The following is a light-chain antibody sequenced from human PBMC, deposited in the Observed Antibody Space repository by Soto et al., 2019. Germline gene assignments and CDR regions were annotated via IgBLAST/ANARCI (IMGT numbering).Light chain of an antibody. J-gene: IGKJ1*01. CDR1: QSVSSSY. CDR2: GAS. CDR3: HQRQSWPRT. Sequence: EIVLSQSPGTVSLSTGERATLSCRASQSVSSSYLAWYQQKPGQAPRLLIYGASSRATGIPDRFSGSGSGTDFTLTINSLAPEDFAIYYCHQRQSWPRTFGQGTKVDI. V-gene: IGKV3-20*01.